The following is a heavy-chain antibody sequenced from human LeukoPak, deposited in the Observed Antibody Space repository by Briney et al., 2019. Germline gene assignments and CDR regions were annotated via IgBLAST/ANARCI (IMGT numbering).Heavy chain of an antibody. V-gene: IGHV3-23*01. CDR3: ANQLSGIGSILRYFDWLSPFDY. Sequence: PGGSLRLSCAASGFTFSSYAMSWVRQAPGKGLEWVSAISGSGGSTYYADSVKGRFTISRDNPKNTLYLQMNSLRAEDTAVYYCANQLSGIGSILRYFDWLSPFDYWGQGTLVTVSS. D-gene: IGHD3-9*01. CDR2: ISGSGGST. J-gene: IGHJ4*02. CDR1: GFTFSSYA.